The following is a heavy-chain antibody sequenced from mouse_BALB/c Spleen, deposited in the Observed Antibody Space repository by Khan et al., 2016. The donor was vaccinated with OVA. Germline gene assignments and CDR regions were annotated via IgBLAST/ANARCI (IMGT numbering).Heavy chain of an antibody. Sequence: QMQLEESGPGLVAPSQSLSITCTVSGFSIISYGVNWVRQPPGKGLEWLGVIWGDGSTNYHSALISRLSISKDNSKSQVFLKLNSLQTDDTATYYCVKQNYGTLYAMDYWGQGTSVTVSS. CDR1: GFSIISYG. D-gene: IGHD2-1*01. CDR3: VKQNYGTLYAMDY. CDR2: IWGDGST. V-gene: IGHV2-3*01. J-gene: IGHJ4*01.